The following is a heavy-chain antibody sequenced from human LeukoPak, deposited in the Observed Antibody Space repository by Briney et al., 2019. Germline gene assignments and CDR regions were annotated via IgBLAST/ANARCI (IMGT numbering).Heavy chain of an antibody. V-gene: IGHV3-30*04. J-gene: IGHJ3*02. Sequence: GGSLRLSCAASGLTLSSFAMHWVRQAPGKGLEWVADISSNGGDKNYADSVRGRFTISRDISENTLYLQMNSLRAEDTAVYYCATEKESGYGAFDIWGQGTMVTVSS. D-gene: IGHD5-12*01. CDR3: ATEKESGYGAFDI. CDR1: GLTLSSFA. CDR2: ISSNGGDK.